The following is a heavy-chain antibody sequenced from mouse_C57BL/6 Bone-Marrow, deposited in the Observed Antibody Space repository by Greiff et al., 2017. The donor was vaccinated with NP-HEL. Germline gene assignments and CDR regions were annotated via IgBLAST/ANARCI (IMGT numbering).Heavy chain of an antibody. CDR3: TTYDEGY. D-gene: IGHD2-3*01. V-gene: IGHV14-4*01. J-gene: IGHJ2*01. CDR1: GFNIKDDY. CDR2: IDPENGDT. Sequence: VQLQQSGAELVRPGASVKLSCTASGFNIKDDYMHWVKQRPEQGLEWIGWIDPENGDTEYASKFQGKATITADTSSNTAYLQLSSLTSEDTAVYYCTTYDEGYWGQGTTLTVSS.